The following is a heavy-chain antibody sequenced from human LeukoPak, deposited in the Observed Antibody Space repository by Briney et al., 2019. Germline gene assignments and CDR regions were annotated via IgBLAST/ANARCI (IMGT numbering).Heavy chain of an antibody. CDR1: GGSFSGYY. D-gene: IGHD3-16*01. V-gene: IGHV4-34*01. CDR3: APPPIMGGLEGGYFDY. J-gene: IGHJ4*02. CDR2: INHTGNT. Sequence: SETLSLTCVVYGGSFSGYYWSWIRQPPGKGLEWIGEINHTGNTNYNPSLKSRVTISVDTSKNQFSLKLNSVTAADTAMYYCAPPPIMGGLEGGYFDYWGQGTLVTVSS.